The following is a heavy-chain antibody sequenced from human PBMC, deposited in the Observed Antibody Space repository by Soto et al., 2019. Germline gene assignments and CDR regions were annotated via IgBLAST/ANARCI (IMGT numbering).Heavy chain of an antibody. V-gene: IGHV4-39*01. CDR2: ISHTGDT. D-gene: IGHD7-27*01. Sequence: PSETLSLTCAVSGDSFSSILYYWVWHRQPPGKGLEWIGSISHTGDTYYNPTIESRVTLSADTSNDRLSLRLTSVTAADTAVYYCARHPRNWGHYYFDSWGQGILVTVSS. CDR1: GDSFSSILYY. CDR3: ARHPRNWGHYYFDS. J-gene: IGHJ4*01.